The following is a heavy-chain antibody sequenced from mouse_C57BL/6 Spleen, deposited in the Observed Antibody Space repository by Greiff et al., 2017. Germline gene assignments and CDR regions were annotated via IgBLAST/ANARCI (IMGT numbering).Heavy chain of an antibody. V-gene: IGHV1-31*01. CDR3: ARGDYYGSRGYFDV. D-gene: IGHD1-1*01. CDR2: IYPYNGVS. Sequence: VQLKESGPELVKPGASVKISCKASGYSFTGYYMHWVKQSHGNILDWIGYIYPYNGVSSYNQKFKGKATLTVDKSSSTAYMELRSLTSEDSAVYYCARGDYYGSRGYFDVWGTGTTVTVSS. CDR1: GYSFTGYY. J-gene: IGHJ1*03.